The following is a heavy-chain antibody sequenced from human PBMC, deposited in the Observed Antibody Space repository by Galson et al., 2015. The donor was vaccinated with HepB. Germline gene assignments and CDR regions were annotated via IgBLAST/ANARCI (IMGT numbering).Heavy chain of an antibody. CDR2: IYYSGST. CDR3: ARDRGIRGFDI. Sequence: TLSLTCTVSGGYISSGGYYWSWIRQHPGKGLEWIGYIYYSGSTYYNPSLKSRVTISVDTSKNQFSLKLSSVTAADTAVYYCARDRGIRGFDIWGQGTMVTVSS. J-gene: IGHJ3*02. CDR1: GGYISSGGYY. D-gene: IGHD1-14*01. V-gene: IGHV4-31*03.